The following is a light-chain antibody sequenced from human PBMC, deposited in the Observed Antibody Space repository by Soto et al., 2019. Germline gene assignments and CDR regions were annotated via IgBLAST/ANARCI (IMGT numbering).Light chain of an antibody. CDR2: DVS. CDR3: NSYTSSSTQV. Sequence: QSALTQPASVSGSPGQSITISCTGTSSDIGTYNYVSWYQQHPGKAPKLMIFDVSHRPSGVSNRFSGSKSGNTASLTISGLQAEDDADYYCNSYTSSSTQVFGTGTKLTVL. V-gene: IGLV2-14*01. J-gene: IGLJ1*01. CDR1: SSDIGTYNY.